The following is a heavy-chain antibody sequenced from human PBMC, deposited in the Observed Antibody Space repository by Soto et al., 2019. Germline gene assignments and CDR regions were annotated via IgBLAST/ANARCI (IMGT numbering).Heavy chain of an antibody. Sequence: QVQLQESGPGLVKPSETLSLTCTVSGGTLNSAYWSWIRQPPGKGLEWIGQIYYTGSTNYNPSLKSRVTMSVDMSKNQFSLKVTSVTAADTAVYYCARVSPQRDRFDPWCQGALVTVSS. CDR2: IYYTGST. J-gene: IGHJ5*02. D-gene: IGHD1-1*01. CDR3: ARVSPQRDRFDP. CDR1: GGTLNSAY. V-gene: IGHV4-59*01.